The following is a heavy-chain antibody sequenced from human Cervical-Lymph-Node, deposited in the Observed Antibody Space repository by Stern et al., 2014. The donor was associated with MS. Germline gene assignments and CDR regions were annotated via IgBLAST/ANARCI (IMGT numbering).Heavy chain of an antibody. CDR1: GYTFTSYT. CDR2: ISTYNGNR. CDR3: ARGVSDSSSWWDWYFDL. J-gene: IGHJ2*01. D-gene: IGHD6-13*01. Sequence: VQLEESGDEVKKPGASVKVSCKASGYTFTSYTISWVRQAPGQGLEWMGWISTYNGNRNYAQKVQGRVTMTTDASTSTAYMELSSLRSDDTAVYYCARGVSDSSSWWDWYFDLWGRGTLVTVSS. V-gene: IGHV1-18*04.